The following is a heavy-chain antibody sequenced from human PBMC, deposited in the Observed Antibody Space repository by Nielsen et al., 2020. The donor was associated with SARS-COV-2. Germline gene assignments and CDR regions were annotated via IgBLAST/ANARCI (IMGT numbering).Heavy chain of an antibody. CDR3: AKESASSSWLNLDY. V-gene: IGHV3-43*01. J-gene: IGHJ4*02. CDR2: ISWDGGST. Sequence: GESLKISCAASGFTFDDYTMHWVRQAPGKGLEWVSLISWDGGSTYYADSVKGRFTISRDNSKNSLYLQMNSLRTEDTALYYCAKESASSSWLNLDYWGQGTLVTVSS. D-gene: IGHD6-13*01. CDR1: GFTFDDYT.